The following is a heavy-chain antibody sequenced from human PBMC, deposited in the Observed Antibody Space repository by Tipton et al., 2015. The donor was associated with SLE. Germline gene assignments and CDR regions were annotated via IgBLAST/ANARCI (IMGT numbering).Heavy chain of an antibody. J-gene: IGHJ2*01. V-gene: IGHV3-23*01. Sequence: SLRLSCAASGFTFSNYAMSWVRQAPGKGLEWVSGIGGGGGSTYDADSVKGRFYYADSVKGRFTISRDNSKNTLYLQMNTLRAEATAVYYCAKDKASATFWYLDLWGRGTLITVSS. CDR3: AKDKASATFWYLDL. D-gene: IGHD2-21*01. CDR2: IGGGGGST. CDR1: GFTFSNYA.